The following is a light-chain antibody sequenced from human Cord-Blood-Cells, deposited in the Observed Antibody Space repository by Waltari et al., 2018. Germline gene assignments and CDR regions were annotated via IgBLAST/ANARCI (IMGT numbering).Light chain of an antibody. CDR1: RSDVGRSNY. V-gene: IGLV2-14*01. CDR3: SSYTSSSTLDV. J-gene: IGLJ1*01. Sequence: ALTPPSSVSGSPAESITLSCSRTRSDVGRSNYVSLYQQHPGKAPKLMIYDVSNRPSGVSNRFSGSKSGNTASLTISGLQAEDEADYYCSSYTSSSTLDVFGTGTKVTVL. CDR2: DVS.